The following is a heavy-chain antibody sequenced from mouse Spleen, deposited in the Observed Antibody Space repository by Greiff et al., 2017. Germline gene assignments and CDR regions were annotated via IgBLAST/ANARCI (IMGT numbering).Heavy chain of an antibody. V-gene: IGHV5-6-3*01. J-gene: IGHJ2*01. CDR3: ARARRPYYFDY. CDR2: INSNGGST. Sequence: EVKLVESGGGLVQPGGSLKLSCAASGFTFSSYGMSWVRQTPDKRLELVATINSNGGSTYYPDSVKGRFTISRDNAKNTLYLQMSSLKSEDTAMYYCARARRPYYFDYWGQGTTLTVSS. CDR1: GFTFSSYG.